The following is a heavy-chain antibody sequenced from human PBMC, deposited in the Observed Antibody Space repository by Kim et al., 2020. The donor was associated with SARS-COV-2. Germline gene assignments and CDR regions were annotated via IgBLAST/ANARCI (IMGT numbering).Heavy chain of an antibody. J-gene: IGHJ6*02. V-gene: IGHV4-59*13. CDR3: ARVTADFWDDYYYYGMDV. CDR2: IYYSGST. Sequence: SETLSLTCTVSGGSISSYYWSWIRQPPGKGLEWIGYIYYSGSTNYNPSLKSRVTISVDTSKNQFSLKLSSVTAADTAVYYCARVTADFWDDYYYYGMDVWGQGTTVTVSS. D-gene: IGHD3-3*01. CDR1: GGSISSYY.